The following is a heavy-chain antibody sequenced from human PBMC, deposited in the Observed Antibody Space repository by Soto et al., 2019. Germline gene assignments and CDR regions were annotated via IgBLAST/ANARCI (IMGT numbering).Heavy chain of an antibody. D-gene: IGHD4-17*01. Sequence: GGSLRLSCAASGFPFDDYGMSWVRQAPGKGLEWVSGINRDGGSTGYADSVKGRFTISRDNAKNSLYLQMNSLRAEDTAVYYCARDARYDYGDSYYYYVLDFSGQGSSVTVSS. CDR1: GFPFDDYG. J-gene: IGHJ6*02. V-gene: IGHV3-20*04. CDR2: INRDGGST. CDR3: ARDARYDYGDSYYYYVLDF.